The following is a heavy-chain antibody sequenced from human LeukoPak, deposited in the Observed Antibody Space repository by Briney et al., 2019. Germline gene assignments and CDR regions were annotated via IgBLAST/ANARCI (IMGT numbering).Heavy chain of an antibody. CDR1: GGSITSYY. D-gene: IGHD2-15*01. CDR2: AYYSGSA. CDR3: ARVGLLRAFDI. Sequence: PSETLSLTCTVSGGSITSYYWSWIRQSPGKGLEWIGHAYYSGSANNNPSLRSRVTISVDTSKSQFSLTLRSVTAADTAMYYCARVGLLRAFDIWGQGTKVTVSS. J-gene: IGHJ3*02. V-gene: IGHV4-59*01.